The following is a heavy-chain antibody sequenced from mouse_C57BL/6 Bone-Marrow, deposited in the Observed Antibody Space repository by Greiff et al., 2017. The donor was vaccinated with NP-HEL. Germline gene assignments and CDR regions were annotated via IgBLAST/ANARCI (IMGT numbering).Heavy chain of an antibody. V-gene: IGHV5-6*01. CDR1: GFSFSSDG. D-gene: IGHD2-2*01. Sequence: EVKLVESGGDLVKPGGSLKLSCAASGFSFSSDGMSWVRQTPDKRLEWVATISSGSSYTYYPASVKGRFTISRDNAKNTLYLQMSRLKSEDTAMYYCARHRWVRRADWGQGTLVTVSA. CDR3: ARHRWVRRAD. J-gene: IGHJ3*01. CDR2: ISSGSSYT.